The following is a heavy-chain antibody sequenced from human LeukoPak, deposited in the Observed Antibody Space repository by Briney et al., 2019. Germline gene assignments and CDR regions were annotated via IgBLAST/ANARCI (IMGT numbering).Heavy chain of an antibody. V-gene: IGHV1-18*01. CDR3: ARDPSVFYYGSGSYYNLEVVWFDP. CDR1: GYTFTNYG. J-gene: IGHJ5*02. CDR2: ISAYNDNT. D-gene: IGHD3-10*01. Sequence: GASVKVSCKASGYTFTNYGISWVRQAPGQGLEWMGWISAYNDNTNYAQKFQGRVTMTRDTSISTAYMELSRLRSDDTAVYYCARDPSVFYYGSGSYYNLEVVWFDPWGQGTLVTVSS.